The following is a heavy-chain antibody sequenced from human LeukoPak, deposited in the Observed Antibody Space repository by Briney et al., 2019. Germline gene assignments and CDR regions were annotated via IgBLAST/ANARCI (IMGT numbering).Heavy chain of an antibody. J-gene: IGHJ5*02. CDR2: IKEDGSEK. CDR3: ARSLGSCSTTTCYDNWFDP. CDR1: GFTFSSYW. D-gene: IGHD2-2*01. Sequence: GGSLRLSCAASGFTFSSYWMSWVRQAPGKGLEWVANIKEDGSEKYYVDSVKGRFTISRDNAKDSLYLQMNSLRAEDTAVYYCARSLGSCSTTTCYDNWFDPWGQGTLVTVSS. V-gene: IGHV3-7*01.